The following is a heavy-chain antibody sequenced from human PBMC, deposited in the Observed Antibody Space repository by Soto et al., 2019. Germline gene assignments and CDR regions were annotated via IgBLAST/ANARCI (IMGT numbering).Heavy chain of an antibody. CDR3: AMGLAAAGPFDY. J-gene: IGHJ4*02. D-gene: IGHD6-13*01. CDR1: GFTFISSA. V-gene: IGHV3-23*01. CDR2: ISGSGGTT. Sequence: GGSLRLSCAASGFTFISSAMSWVRQAPGKGLEWVSAISGSGGTTYYADSVKGRFTISRDNSKNTLYLLLNSLRAEDTAVYYCAMGLAAAGPFDYWGQGTLVTVSS.